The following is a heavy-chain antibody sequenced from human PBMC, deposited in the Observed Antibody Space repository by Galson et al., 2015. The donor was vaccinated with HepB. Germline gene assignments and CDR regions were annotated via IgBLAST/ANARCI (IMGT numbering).Heavy chain of an antibody. J-gene: IGHJ4*02. V-gene: IGHV3-30-3*01. CDR1: GFTFSSYA. CDR2: ISYDGSNK. Sequence: SLRLSCAASGFTFSSYAMHWVRQAPGKGLEWVAVISYDGSNKYYADSVKGRFTISRDNSKNTLYLQMNSLRAEDTAVYYCARDLDDSSSWFDYWGQGTLVTVSS. D-gene: IGHD6-13*01. CDR3: ARDLDDSSSWFDY.